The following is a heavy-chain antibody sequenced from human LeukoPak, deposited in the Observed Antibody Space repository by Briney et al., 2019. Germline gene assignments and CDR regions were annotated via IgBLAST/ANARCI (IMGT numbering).Heavy chain of an antibody. J-gene: IGHJ4*02. D-gene: IGHD4-17*01. V-gene: IGHV3-23*01. CDR1: GFTFSSYA. CDR2: ISGSGGST. Sequence: PGGSLRLSCAASGFTFSSYAMSWVRQAPGKGLEWVSAISGSGGSTYYADSVKGRFTIPRDNSKNTLYLQMSSLRAEDTAVYYCARDSEVTTLDYWGQGTLVTVSS. CDR3: ARDSEVTTLDY.